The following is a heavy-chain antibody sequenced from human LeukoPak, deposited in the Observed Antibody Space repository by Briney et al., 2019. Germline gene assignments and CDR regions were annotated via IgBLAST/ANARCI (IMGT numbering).Heavy chain of an antibody. J-gene: IGHJ3*02. V-gene: IGHV3-11*04. CDR3: ARDLHLYWRRSSSTSDTFDI. CDR2: ISSSGSTI. D-gene: IGHD6-6*01. CDR1: GFTFSDYY. Sequence: GGSLRLSCAASGFTFSDYYMSWIRQAPGKGLEWVSYISSSGSTIYYADSVKGRFTISRDNAKNSLYLQMNSLRAEDTAVYYCARDLHLYWRRSSSTSDTFDIWGQGTMVTVSS.